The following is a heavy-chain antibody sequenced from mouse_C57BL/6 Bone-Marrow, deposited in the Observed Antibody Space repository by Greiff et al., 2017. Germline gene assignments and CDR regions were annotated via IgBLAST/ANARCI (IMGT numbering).Heavy chain of an antibody. D-gene: IGHD1-1*01. CDR1: GYTFTSYW. CDR3: ARDTTVPFWYFDV. CDR2: IDPSDSYT. J-gene: IGHJ1*03. V-gene: IGHV1-69*01. Sequence: QVQLQQPVAELVMPGASVKLSCKASGYTFTSYWMHWVKQRPGQGLEWIGEIDPSDSYTNYNPKFKGKSTLTVDKSSSTAYMQLSSLTSEDSAVYYCARDTTVPFWYFDVWGTGTTVTVAS.